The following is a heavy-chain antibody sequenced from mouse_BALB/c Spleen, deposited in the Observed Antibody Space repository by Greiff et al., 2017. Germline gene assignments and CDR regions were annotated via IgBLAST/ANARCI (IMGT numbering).Heavy chain of an antibody. CDR1: GFTFSSYA. CDR3: ARRGYDGYYGFDY. CDR2: ISSGGSYT. J-gene: IGHJ2*01. V-gene: IGHV5-9-4*01. Sequence: EVMLVESGGGLVKPGGSLKLSCAASGFTFSSYAMSWVRQSPEKRLEWVAEISSGGSYTYYPDTVTGRFTISRDNAKNTLYLEMSSLRSEDTAMYYCARRGYDGYYGFDYWGQGTTLTVSS. D-gene: IGHD2-3*01.